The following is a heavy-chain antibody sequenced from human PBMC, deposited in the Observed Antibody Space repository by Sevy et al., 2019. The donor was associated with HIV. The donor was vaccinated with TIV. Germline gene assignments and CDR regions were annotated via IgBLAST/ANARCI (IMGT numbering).Heavy chain of an antibody. Sequence: SETLSLTCTVSGDSVSSGSYFWSWIRQPPGKGLGWIGYISYSGSTNYNPSLKRRVTFSVDTSKKQFSLKLTSVTAADTAVYFCARGSRGYSYGWGQGTLVTVSS. D-gene: IGHD5-18*01. V-gene: IGHV4-61*01. J-gene: IGHJ4*02. CDR1: GDSVSSGSYF. CDR2: ISYSGST. CDR3: ARGSRGYSYG.